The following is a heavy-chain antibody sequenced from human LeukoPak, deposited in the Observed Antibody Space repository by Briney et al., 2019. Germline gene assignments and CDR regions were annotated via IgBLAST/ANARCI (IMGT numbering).Heavy chain of an antibody. Sequence: SETLSLTCTVSGVSISGTTYYWGWVRQPPGKGLEWIGNIYYSGSTYYNPSLKSRVTISVDTSKNQFSLNLSSVTAADTAVYYCARGFQWRDSWGQGTLVTVSS. CDR2: IYYSGST. D-gene: IGHD6-19*01. V-gene: IGHV4-39*01. CDR3: ARGFQWRDS. CDR1: GVSISGTTYY. J-gene: IGHJ4*02.